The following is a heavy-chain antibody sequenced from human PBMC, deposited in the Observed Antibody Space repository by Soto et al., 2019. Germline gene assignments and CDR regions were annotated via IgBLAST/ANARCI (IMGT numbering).Heavy chain of an antibody. D-gene: IGHD6-19*01. CDR1: GFTFSSYA. V-gene: IGHV3-23*01. CDR3: AKDTEYGSGWYGVAFDI. CDR2: ISGSVGST. Sequence: GGSLRLFCAASGFTFSSYAMSWVRQAPGKGLEWVPAISGSVGSTYYADSVKGRFTISRGNSKNTLYLQMNSLRAEDTAVYYCAKDTEYGSGWYGVAFDIWGPGTMVTVS. J-gene: IGHJ3*02.